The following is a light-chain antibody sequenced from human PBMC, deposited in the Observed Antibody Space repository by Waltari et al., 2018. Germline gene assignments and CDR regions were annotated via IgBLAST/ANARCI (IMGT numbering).Light chain of an antibody. CDR3: QQSYSTPWT. J-gene: IGKJ1*01. CDR2: ASS. Sequence: DIQLTQSQSSLSASVGDRVTITCRASKRISSYLNWYKQKPGKAPKPLSYASSSLHSGVPSRCSGSVSGTDFTLTICSLQPEDFATYYCQQSYSTPWTFGQGTKVEIK. V-gene: IGKV1-39*01. CDR1: KRISSY.